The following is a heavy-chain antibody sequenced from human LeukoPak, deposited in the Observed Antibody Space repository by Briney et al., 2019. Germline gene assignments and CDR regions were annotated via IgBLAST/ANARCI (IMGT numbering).Heavy chain of an antibody. V-gene: IGHV1-2*02. CDR2: INPNSGGT. CDR3: ASLCGGSYHHTSLTDY. CDR1: GYTFTGYY. D-gene: IGHD1-26*01. J-gene: IGHJ4*02. Sequence: AASVKVSCKASGYTFTGYYMHWGRQAPGQGLEWMGWINPNSGGTNYAQKFQGRVTMTRDTSISTAYMELSRLRSDDTAVYYCASLCGGSYHHTSLTDYWGQGTLVTVSS.